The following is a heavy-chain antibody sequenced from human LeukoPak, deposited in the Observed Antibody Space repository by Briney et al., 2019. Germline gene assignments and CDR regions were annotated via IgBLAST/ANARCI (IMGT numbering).Heavy chain of an antibody. D-gene: IGHD3-22*01. Sequence: GCPGKVSCKAFGGTFNRYEIRWVRQAPGEGGEWMGESTPMFGTATYAQKFQGRLTITADESTSTAYMELSSLRYEDTAVYYCTRDAAVYDSSAYYYLWWGQGTLVSASS. V-gene: IGHV1-69*01. CDR1: GGTFNRYE. CDR3: TRDAAVYDSSAYYYLW. J-gene: IGHJ4*02. CDR2: STPMFGTA.